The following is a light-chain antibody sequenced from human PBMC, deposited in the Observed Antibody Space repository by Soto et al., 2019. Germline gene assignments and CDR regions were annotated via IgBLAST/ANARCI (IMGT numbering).Light chain of an antibody. J-gene: IGKJ5*01. CDR1: QSISSW. Sequence: DIQMTQSPSTLSASVGDRVTITCRASQSISSWLAWYQQKPGKAPKLLIYEASSLEGGVPSRFSGSGSGTEFTLTISSLQPDDIATYYCQQYNSFPITFGHGTRLEIK. CDR2: EAS. CDR3: QQYNSFPIT. V-gene: IGKV1-5*03.